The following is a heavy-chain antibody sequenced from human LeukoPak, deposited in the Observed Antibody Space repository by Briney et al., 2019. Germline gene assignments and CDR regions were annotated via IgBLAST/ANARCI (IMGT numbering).Heavy chain of an antibody. CDR1: GRSISIYY. Sequence: SETLSLTCTVSGRSISIYYWSWIRQPPGKGLEWIGYIYYSGSTNYNPSLKSRVTISVDTSKNQFSLKLSSVTAADTAVYYCARAPHYYDSSGYCYDYYYYMDVWGKGSTVTVSS. D-gene: IGHD3-22*01. J-gene: IGHJ6*03. CDR2: IYYSGST. CDR3: ARAPHYYDSSGYCYDYYYYMDV. V-gene: IGHV4-59*01.